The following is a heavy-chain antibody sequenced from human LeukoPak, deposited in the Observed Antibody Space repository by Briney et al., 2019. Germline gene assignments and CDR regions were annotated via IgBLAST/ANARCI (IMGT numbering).Heavy chain of an antibody. D-gene: IGHD1-1*01. CDR2: IYGSGTTT. Sequence: GGSLRLSCAASGFTFSSYALNWVRQAPGKGLEWVSVIYGSGTTTYYADSVRGRFTISRDSSKSTMYLQMNSLRVEDTAAYYCAKRPTASSTWTSLDPWGQGTLVTVSS. CDR3: AKRPTASSTWTSLDP. CDR1: GFTFSSYA. J-gene: IGHJ5*02. V-gene: IGHV3-23*01.